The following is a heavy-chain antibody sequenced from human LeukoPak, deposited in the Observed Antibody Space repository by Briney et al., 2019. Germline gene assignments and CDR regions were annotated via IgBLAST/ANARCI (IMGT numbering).Heavy chain of an antibody. CDR3: ARLFYDDSSGPPS. V-gene: IGHV4-39*01. D-gene: IGHD3-22*01. Sequence: SETLSLTCTVSGDSISSSSYYWGWIRQPPGKGLEWIGSIYYSGSTYYNPSLKGRVTISVDTSNNQLSLKVRSATATDTAVYYCARLFYDDSSGPPSWGQGTLVTVSS. J-gene: IGHJ5*02. CDR2: IYYSGST. CDR1: GDSISSSSYY.